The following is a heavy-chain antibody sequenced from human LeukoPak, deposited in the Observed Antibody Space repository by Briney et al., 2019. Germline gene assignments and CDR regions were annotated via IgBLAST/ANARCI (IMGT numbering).Heavy chain of an antibody. Sequence: PGRSLRLSCEASGFTFSRFGMHWVRQAPGKGLEWVAVIWYDGSNQDYADSVKGRFTISRDNSKNTLYLQVSSLRAEDTAVYYCARTVSGYFDHWGQGVLVTVSS. CDR1: GFTFSRFG. J-gene: IGHJ4*02. CDR3: ARTVSGYFDH. V-gene: IGHV3-33*01. D-gene: IGHD5/OR15-5a*01. CDR2: IWYDGSNQ.